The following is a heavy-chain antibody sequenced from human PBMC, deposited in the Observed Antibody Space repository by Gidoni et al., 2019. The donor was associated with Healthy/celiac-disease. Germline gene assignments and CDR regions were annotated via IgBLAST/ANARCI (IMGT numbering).Heavy chain of an antibody. J-gene: IGHJ6*02. CDR3: ARDQGDSGYYYGMDV. CDR2: INDDTGNP. D-gene: IGHD2-21*02. Sequence: QVQLVQSGSELKKPGASVTVSCKASGYTFTSYAMNWGRQAPGQGLEWMGWINDDTGNPTYAQGFTGRSVFSLDTSVSTAYLQISSLTAEDTAVYYCARDQGDSGYYYGMDVWGQGTTVTVS. V-gene: IGHV7-4-1*02. CDR1: GYTFTSYA.